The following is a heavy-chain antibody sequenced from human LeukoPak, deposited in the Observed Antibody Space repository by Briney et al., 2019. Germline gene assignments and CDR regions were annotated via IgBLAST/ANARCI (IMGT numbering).Heavy chain of an antibody. CDR3: ARVPHWLVTQDY. CDR2: INHSGST. D-gene: IGHD6-19*01. J-gene: IGHJ4*02. CDR1: GGSFSGYY. Sequence: SETLSLTCAVYGGSFSGYYWSWIRQPPGKGLEWIGEINHSGSTNYNPSLKSRVTISVDTSKNQFSLKLSSVTAADTAVYYCARVPHWLVTQDYWGQGTLVTVSS. V-gene: IGHV4-34*01.